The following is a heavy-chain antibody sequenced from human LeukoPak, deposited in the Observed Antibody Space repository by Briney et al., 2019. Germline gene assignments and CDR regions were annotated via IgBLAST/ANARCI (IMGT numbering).Heavy chain of an antibody. V-gene: IGHV3-21*01. CDR2: ISSSSSYI. CDR3: ARPHIVVVPAARAGLVYYYYMDV. J-gene: IGHJ6*03. CDR1: GFTFSSYS. Sequence: GGSLRLSCAASGFTFSSYSMNWVRQAPGKGLEWVSSISSSSSYIYYADSVKGRFTISRDNAKNSLYLQMNSLRAEDTAVYYCARPHIVVVPAARAGLVYYYYMDVWAKGPRSPSP. D-gene: IGHD2-2*01.